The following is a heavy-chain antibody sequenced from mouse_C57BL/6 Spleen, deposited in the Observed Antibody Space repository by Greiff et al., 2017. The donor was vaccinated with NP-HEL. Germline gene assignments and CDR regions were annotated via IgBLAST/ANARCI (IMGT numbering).Heavy chain of an antibody. Sequence: EVKLQESGPGLVKPSQSLSLTCSVTGYSITSGYYWNWIRQFPGNKLEWMGYISYDGSNNYNPSLKNRIPITRDTSKNQFFLKLNSVTTEETAAYYCARGGYGSSYETYWGQGTLVTVSA. D-gene: IGHD1-1*01. V-gene: IGHV3-6*01. CDR2: ISYDGSN. J-gene: IGHJ3*01. CDR3: ARGGYGSSYETY. CDR1: GYSITSGYY.